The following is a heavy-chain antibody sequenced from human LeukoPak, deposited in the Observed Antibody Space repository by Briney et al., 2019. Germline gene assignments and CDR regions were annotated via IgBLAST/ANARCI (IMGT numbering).Heavy chain of an antibody. J-gene: IGHJ4*02. D-gene: IGHD3-22*01. CDR2: IYYSGST. V-gene: IGHV4-38-2*02. Sequence: SETLSLTCTVSGYSISSDYYWGWIRQPPGKGLEWIGSIYYSGSTYYSPSLKSRVTISVDRSKNQFSLKLSSVTASDTAVYYCASKRSGYYSGYFDYWGQGTLVTVSS. CDR3: ASKRSGYYSGYFDY. CDR1: GYSISSDYY.